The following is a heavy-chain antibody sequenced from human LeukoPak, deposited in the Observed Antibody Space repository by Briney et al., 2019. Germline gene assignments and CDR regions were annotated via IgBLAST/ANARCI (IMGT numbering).Heavy chain of an antibody. V-gene: IGHV1-8*01. J-gene: IGHJ6*02. Sequence: ASVKVSCKASGYTFTSYDINWVRQATGQGLEWMGWMNPNSGNTGYAQKFQERVTITRDMSTSTAYMELSSLRSEDTAVYYCAAGYYYDSSGYQHYYGMDVWGQGTTVTVSS. CDR2: MNPNSGNT. D-gene: IGHD3-22*01. CDR1: GYTFTSYD. CDR3: AAGYYYDSSGYQHYYGMDV.